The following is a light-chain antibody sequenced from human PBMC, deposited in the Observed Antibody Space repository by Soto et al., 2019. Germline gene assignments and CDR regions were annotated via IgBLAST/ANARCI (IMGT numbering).Light chain of an antibody. CDR2: DAS. V-gene: IGKV3-11*01. J-gene: IGKJ1*01. CDR1: QSVNSY. Sequence: EIVLTQSPATLSLSPGERATLSCRASQSVNSYLAWYQQKPGQAPRLLIYDASNRATGIPARFSGSGSGTDFTLTISSLEPEDFAVYSCQQRSNWPPTFGQGTQVEIK. CDR3: QQRSNWPPT.